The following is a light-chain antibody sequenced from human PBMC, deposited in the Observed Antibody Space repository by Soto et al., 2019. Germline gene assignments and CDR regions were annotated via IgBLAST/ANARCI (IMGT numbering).Light chain of an antibody. V-gene: IGKV3-20*01. J-gene: IGKJ5*01. CDR3: QQYGNAPPYT. CDR1: QSVRSSY. Sequence: DILLTQSPGTLSVSPGERVTLSCRASQSVRSSYVAWYQQERGQAPRLLVYGPSTRATGIPDRFSGSGSGTDFTLTISRLEPEDFAVYYCQQYGNAPPYTFGQGTRLEIK. CDR2: GPS.